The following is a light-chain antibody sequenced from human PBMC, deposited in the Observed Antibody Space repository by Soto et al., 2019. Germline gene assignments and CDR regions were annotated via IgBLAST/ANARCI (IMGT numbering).Light chain of an antibody. Sequence: EIVLTQSPGTLYLSPGERATLSCRASQRFSSRYLAWYQQKPGQAPRFLIYGASSRVTGIPDRFSGSGSGTDFTLTISRVEPDDFAVYYCQQYGSSPPYSFGQGTKLEIK. V-gene: IGKV3-20*01. J-gene: IGKJ2*03. CDR1: QRFSSRY. CDR2: GAS. CDR3: QQYGSSPPYS.